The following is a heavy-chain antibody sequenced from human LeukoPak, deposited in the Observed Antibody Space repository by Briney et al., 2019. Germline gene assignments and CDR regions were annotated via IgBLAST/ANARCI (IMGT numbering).Heavy chain of an antibody. CDR2: ISSDGNNK. Sequence: GGSLRLSCAASGFTFSSYGMHWVRQAPGKGLEWVAVISSDGNNKYYTDSVKGRFTISRDNSKNTLYLQMNSLRAEDTAVYYCAAGPSFDPWGQGTLVTVSS. V-gene: IGHV3-30*03. CDR1: GFTFSSYG. CDR3: AAGPSFDP. J-gene: IGHJ5*02.